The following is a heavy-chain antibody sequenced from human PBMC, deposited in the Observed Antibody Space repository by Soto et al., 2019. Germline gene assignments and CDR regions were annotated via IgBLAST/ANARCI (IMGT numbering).Heavy chain of an antibody. J-gene: IGHJ6*02. Sequence: GASVKVSCKASGGTFSSYAISWVRQAPGQGLEWMGGIIPIFGTANYAQKSQGRVTITADKSTSKAYMELSSLRSEDTAVYYCARERYSGYEEVYGMDVWGQGTTVTVSS. V-gene: IGHV1-69*06. CDR2: IIPIFGTA. CDR3: ARERYSGYEEVYGMDV. CDR1: GGTFSSYA. D-gene: IGHD5-12*01.